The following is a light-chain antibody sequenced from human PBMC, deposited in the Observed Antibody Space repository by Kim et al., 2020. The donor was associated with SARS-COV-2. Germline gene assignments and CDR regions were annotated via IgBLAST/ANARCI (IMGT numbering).Light chain of an antibody. Sequence: QSALTQPASVSGSPGQSITISCTGTSSDVASYNFVSWYQQHPGKAPKLMIYAVNKRPSGVSNRFSGSKSGNTASLTISGLQAEDEADYYCCSYAGSRSVVFGGGTKLTVL. CDR3: CSYAGSRSVV. CDR1: SSDVASYNF. CDR2: AVN. V-gene: IGLV2-23*02. J-gene: IGLJ2*01.